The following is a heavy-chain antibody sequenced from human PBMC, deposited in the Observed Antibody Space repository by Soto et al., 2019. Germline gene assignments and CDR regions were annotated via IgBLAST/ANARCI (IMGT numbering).Heavy chain of an antibody. D-gene: IGHD2-21*02. CDR1: GGSISSYY. V-gene: IGHV4-4*07. CDR2: IYTSGST. Sequence: SETLSLTCTVSGGSISSYYWSWIRQPAGKGLEWIGRIYTSGSTNYNPSLKSRVTMSVDTSKNQFSLKLSSVTAADTAVYYCAREDLYCGRDCYYLAIDYWGQGTLVTVYS. J-gene: IGHJ4*02. CDR3: AREDLYCGRDCYYLAIDY.